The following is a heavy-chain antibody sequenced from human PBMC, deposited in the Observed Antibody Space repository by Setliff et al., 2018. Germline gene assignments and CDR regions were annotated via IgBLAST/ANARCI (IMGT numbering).Heavy chain of an antibody. J-gene: IGHJ6*03. Sequence: PGWSLRLSCAASGFTFSSYAMSWVRQAPGKGLEWVSAISGSGGSTYYADSVKGRFTISRDNSKNTLYLQMNSLRAEDTAVYYCAKRDYYDSSGYLLPYMDVWGKGTTVTV. CDR1: GFTFSSYA. D-gene: IGHD3-22*01. CDR3: AKRDYYDSSGYLLPYMDV. V-gene: IGHV3-23*01. CDR2: ISGSGGST.